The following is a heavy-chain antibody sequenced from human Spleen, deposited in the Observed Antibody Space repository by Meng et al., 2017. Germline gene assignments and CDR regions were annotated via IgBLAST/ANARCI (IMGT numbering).Heavy chain of an antibody. J-gene: IGHJ4*02. D-gene: IGHD3-16*02. CDR3: AREGYYDYVWGSYRYYFDY. V-gene: IGHV4-34*01. CDR1: GGSFSGYY. CDR2: INHSGST. Sequence: SETLSLTCAVYGGSFSGYYWSWIRQPPGKGLEWIGEINHSGSTNYNPSLKSRVTISVDTSKNQFSLKLSSVTAADTAVYYCAREGYYDYVWGSYRYYFDYWGQGTLVTGSS.